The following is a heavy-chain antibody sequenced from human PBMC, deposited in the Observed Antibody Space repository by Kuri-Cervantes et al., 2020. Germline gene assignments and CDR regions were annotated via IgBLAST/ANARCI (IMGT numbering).Heavy chain of an antibody. Sequence: ASVKVSCKASGYTFTSFDINWMRRATGQGLEWMGWMNPHSGHTGYAQNFQGRVTMTRNTSISTAYMEVSSLRSEDTAVYYCARNLAARPILGYWGQGTLVTVSS. D-gene: IGHD6-6*01. V-gene: IGHV1-8*01. J-gene: IGHJ4*02. CDR1: GYTFTSFD. CDR2: MNPHSGHT. CDR3: ARNLAARPILGY.